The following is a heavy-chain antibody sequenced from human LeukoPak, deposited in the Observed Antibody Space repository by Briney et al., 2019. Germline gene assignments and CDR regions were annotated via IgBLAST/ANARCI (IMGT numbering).Heavy chain of an antibody. CDR2: IYSGGST. CDR3: ASLQELLEYFDY. V-gene: IGHV3-66*01. Sequence: GGSLRLSCAASGFTVSSNYMSWVRQAPGKGLEWVSVIYSGGSTYYADSVKGRFTISRDNSKNTLYLQMNSLRAEDTAVYYCASLQELLEYFDYWGQGTLVTVSS. D-gene: IGHD1-26*01. J-gene: IGHJ4*02. CDR1: GFTVSSNY.